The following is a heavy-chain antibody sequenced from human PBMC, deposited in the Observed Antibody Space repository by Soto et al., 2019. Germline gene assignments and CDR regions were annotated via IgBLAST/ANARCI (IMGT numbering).Heavy chain of an antibody. CDR1: GFTFSDYY. V-gene: IGHV3-11*01. CDR3: AGGDSGSFDS. Sequence: GGSLRLSCAASGFTFSDYYFTWIRQAPGKGLEWVSYISFSGSTIYYADSVKGRFTISRDNAKNSLYLQMNNLRPEDTAVYYCAGGDSGSFDSWGQGTPVTVSS. J-gene: IGHJ4*02. D-gene: IGHD3-16*01. CDR2: ISFSGSTI.